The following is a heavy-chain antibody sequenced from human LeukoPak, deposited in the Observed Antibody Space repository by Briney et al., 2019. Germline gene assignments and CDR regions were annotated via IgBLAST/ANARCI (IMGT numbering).Heavy chain of an antibody. Sequence: PSETLTLTCTVSSYPISSGYYWGWIRQPPGKGLEWRGSIYHSGSTYYNPSLMGRVTISVDTSKNQFSLRLSSVTAADTAVYYCARDGRIRFPVTNWFDPWGQGTLVTVSS. D-gene: IGHD3-3*01. CDR3: ARDGRIRFPVTNWFDP. J-gene: IGHJ5*02. V-gene: IGHV4-38-2*02. CDR2: IYHSGST. CDR1: SYPISSGYY.